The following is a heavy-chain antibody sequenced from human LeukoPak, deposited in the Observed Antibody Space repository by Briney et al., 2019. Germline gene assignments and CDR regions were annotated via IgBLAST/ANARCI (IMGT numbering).Heavy chain of an antibody. CDR1: GFTFSSYG. D-gene: IGHD5/OR15-5a*01. Sequence: PGRSLRLSCAASGFTFSSYGMHWVRQAPGKGLEWVAVISYDGSKKYYADPVKGRFTISRDNSKNTLYPQMNSLRAEDTAVYYCAKGSTYLDYWGQGTLVTVSS. CDR3: AKGSTYLDY. CDR2: ISYDGSKK. V-gene: IGHV3-30*18. J-gene: IGHJ4*02.